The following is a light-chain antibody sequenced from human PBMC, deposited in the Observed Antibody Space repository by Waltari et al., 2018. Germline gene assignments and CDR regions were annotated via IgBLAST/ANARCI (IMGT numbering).Light chain of an antibody. CDR1: QSLVHSDGNTY. CDR2: KVS. V-gene: IGKV2-30*02. Sequence: VVMTQSPLSLPVTLGQPASISCRSSQSLVHSDGNTYLNWFQQRPGQSPRRLIYKVSNRDSGVPDRLSGSGSGTDFTLKISRVEAEDVGIYYCMQGTNWPLTFGGGTKVEIK. CDR3: MQGTNWPLT. J-gene: IGKJ4*01.